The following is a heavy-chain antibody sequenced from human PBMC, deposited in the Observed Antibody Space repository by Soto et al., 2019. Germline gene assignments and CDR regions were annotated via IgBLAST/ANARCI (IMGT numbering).Heavy chain of an antibody. J-gene: IGHJ4*02. CDR2: IYHSGST. D-gene: IGHD3-22*01. Sequence: SETLSLTCAVSGGSISSGGYSWSWIRQPPGKGLEWIGYIYHSGSTYYNPSLKSRVTISVDRSKNQFSLKLSSVTAADTAVYYCARGSYYYDSSGYHHYWGQGTLVTVSS. CDR3: ARGSYYYDSSGYHHY. CDR1: GGSISSGGYS. V-gene: IGHV4-30-2*01.